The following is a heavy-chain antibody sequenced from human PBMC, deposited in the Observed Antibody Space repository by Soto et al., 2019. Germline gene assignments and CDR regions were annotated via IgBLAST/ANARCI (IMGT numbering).Heavy chain of an antibody. J-gene: IGHJ4*02. CDR2: ISAYNGNK. Sequence: QVQLVQSGAEVKKPGASVKVSCKASGYTFTSYGISWVRQAPGQGLEWMGWISAYNGNKKYAQKLQSRVSMTTDTSTSTAYMEMRSLRSDDTGVYYCARDFGQQLFDYWGQGTLVTVSS. CDR1: GYTFTSYG. D-gene: IGHD6-13*01. CDR3: ARDFGQQLFDY. V-gene: IGHV1-18*01.